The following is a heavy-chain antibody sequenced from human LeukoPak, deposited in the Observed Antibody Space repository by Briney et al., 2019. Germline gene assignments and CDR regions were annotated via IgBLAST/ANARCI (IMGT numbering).Heavy chain of an antibody. CDR2: INRDGSTT. CDR3: ARDKKSGESSEIDY. D-gene: IGHD3-10*01. V-gene: IGHV3-74*03. Sequence: GGSLRLSCAAPGFTFSNYWVHWGRHAPGKGLVWVSRINRDGSTTKYADSVKGRFTVSRDNAKNTLNLQMNSLRAEDTAVYFCARDKKSGESSEIDYWGQGTLVTVSS. CDR1: GFTFSNYW. J-gene: IGHJ4*02.